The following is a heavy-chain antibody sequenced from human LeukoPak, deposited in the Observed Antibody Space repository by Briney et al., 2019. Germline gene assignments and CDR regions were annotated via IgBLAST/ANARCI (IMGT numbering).Heavy chain of an antibody. D-gene: IGHD6-19*01. CDR1: GGSISTYY. CDR3: ARATGRYSSGWYGDAFDI. CDR2: IYYSGST. J-gene: IGHJ3*02. V-gene: IGHV4-59*01. Sequence: SETLSLTCTVSGGSISTYYWSWIRQPPGKGLEWIGYIYYSGSTNYNPSLKSRVTISVDTSKNQFSLKLSSVTAADTAVYYCARATGRYSSGWYGDAFDIWGQGTMVTVSS.